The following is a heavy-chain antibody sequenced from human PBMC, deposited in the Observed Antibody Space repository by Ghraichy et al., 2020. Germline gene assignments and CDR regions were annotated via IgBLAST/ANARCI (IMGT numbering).Heavy chain of an antibody. CDR3: ARGIGSGPSWPRVWFDP. V-gene: IGHV4-31*03. CDR1: GGSISSGGYY. Sequence: SETLSLTCTVSGGSISSGGYYWSWIRQHPGKGLEWIGYIYYSGSTYYNPSLKSRVTISVDTSKNQFSLKLSSVTAADTAVYYCARGIGSGPSWPRVWFDPWGQGTLVTVSS. CDR2: IYYSGST. J-gene: IGHJ5*02. D-gene: IGHD6-19*01.